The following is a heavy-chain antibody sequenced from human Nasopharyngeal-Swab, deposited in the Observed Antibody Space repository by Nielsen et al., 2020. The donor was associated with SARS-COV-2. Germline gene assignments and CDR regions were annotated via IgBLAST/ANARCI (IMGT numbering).Heavy chain of an antibody. J-gene: IGHJ4*02. CDR2: ISSSSSYI. CDR3: AREDWDADYCGSGSFDY. Sequence: GGSLRLSCAASGFTFSSYSMNWVRQAPGKGLEWVSSISSSSSYIYYADSVKGRFTISRDNAKNSLYLQMNSLRAEDTAVYYCAREDWDADYCGSGSFDYWGQGTLVTVSS. V-gene: IGHV3-21*01. D-gene: IGHD3-10*01. CDR1: GFTFSSYS.